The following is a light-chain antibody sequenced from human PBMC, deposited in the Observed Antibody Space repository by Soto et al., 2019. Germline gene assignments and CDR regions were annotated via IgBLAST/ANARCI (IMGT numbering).Light chain of an antibody. CDR3: QSYDSSLSIGV. CDR1: SSNIGAGYD. J-gene: IGLJ3*02. Sequence: QSVLTQPPSVSGAPGQRVTISCTGSSSNIGAGYDVHWYQQLPGTAPKLLIYGNSDRPSGVPDRFSGSKSGTSASLAITGLQAEDEADYYGQSYDSSLSIGVFGGGTKVTVL. CDR2: GNS. V-gene: IGLV1-40*01.